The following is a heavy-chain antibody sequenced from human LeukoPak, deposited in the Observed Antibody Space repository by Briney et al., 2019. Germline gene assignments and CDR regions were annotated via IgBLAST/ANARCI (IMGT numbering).Heavy chain of an antibody. CDR2: VSIGGSFI. D-gene: IGHD4-17*01. CDR3: ARNKINTVTTGWYFDL. J-gene: IGHJ2*01. V-gene: IGHV3-21*01. Sequence: GGSLRLSCAASGFTFSSYGMNWVRQAPGKGLEWVSFVSIGGSFIYYADSVKGRFTISRDDAKNSLYLQMNSLTAEDAAEYYCARNKINTVTTGWYFDLWGRGTLVSVSS. CDR1: GFTFSSYG.